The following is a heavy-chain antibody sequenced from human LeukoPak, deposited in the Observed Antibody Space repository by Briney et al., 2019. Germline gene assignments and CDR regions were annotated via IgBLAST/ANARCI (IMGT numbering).Heavy chain of an antibody. D-gene: IGHD4-17*01. CDR2: IYYSGTT. J-gene: IGHJ5*02. V-gene: IGHV4-59*01. Sequence: SETLSLTCTVPGGSITNYYWSWIRQPPRKGLEWVGYIYYSGTTNYNPSLKSRVTISVDTSENQFSLKVNSVTAADTAVYYCVRSRSGTYGWFDPWGQGTLVTVSS. CDR1: GGSITNYY. CDR3: VRSRSGTYGWFDP.